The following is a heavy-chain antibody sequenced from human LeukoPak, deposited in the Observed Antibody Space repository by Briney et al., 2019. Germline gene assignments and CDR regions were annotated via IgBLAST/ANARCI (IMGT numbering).Heavy chain of an antibody. CDR3: ARLTKNYMDV. CDR2: ISHVGTT. CDR1: GGSFSGYF. V-gene: IGHV4-34*01. Sequence: PSETLSLTCTVHGGSFSGYFWSWIRQAPGKGLEWIGEISHVGTTNFNPSLQSRVTLSVDTSKRQFSLNLTSVTAADTAVYYCARLTKNYMDVWGKGTTVTVSS. D-gene: IGHD3-9*01. J-gene: IGHJ6*03.